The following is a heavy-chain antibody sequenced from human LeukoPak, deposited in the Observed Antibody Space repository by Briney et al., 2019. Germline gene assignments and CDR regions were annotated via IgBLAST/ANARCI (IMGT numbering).Heavy chain of an antibody. CDR2: ISYDGSNK. CDR3: AKDLGPYYFDY. J-gene: IGHJ4*02. V-gene: IGHV3-30-3*01. Sequence: PGGSLRLSCAASGFAFSSYAMHWVRQAPGKGLEWVAVISYDGSNKYYADSVKGRFTISRDNSKNTLYLQMNSLRAEDTAVYYCAKDLGPYYFDYWGQGTLVTVSS. CDR1: GFAFSSYA. D-gene: IGHD7-27*01.